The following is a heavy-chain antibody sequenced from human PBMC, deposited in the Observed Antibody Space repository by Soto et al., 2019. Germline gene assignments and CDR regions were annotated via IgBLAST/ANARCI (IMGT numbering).Heavy chain of an antibody. CDR2: IYYSGST. D-gene: IGHD6-13*01. J-gene: IGHJ6*02. CDR3: ARAGAAAGNYYYYGMDV. CDR1: GGSISSGGYY. V-gene: IGHV4-61*08. Sequence: SETLSLTCTVSGGSISSGGYYWSWIRQPPGKGLEWIGYIYYSGSTNYNPSLKSRVTISVDTSKNQFSLKLSSVTAADTAVYYCARAGAAAGNYYYYGMDVWGQGTMVTVSS.